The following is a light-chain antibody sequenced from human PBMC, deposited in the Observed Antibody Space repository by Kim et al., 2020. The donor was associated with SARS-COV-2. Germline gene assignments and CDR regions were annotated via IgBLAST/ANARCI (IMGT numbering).Light chain of an antibody. CDR3: QAWDSSTAVV. CDR2: QDS. J-gene: IGLJ2*01. Sequence: VSPGHTASISCSGDKWGDKYACWYQQKPGPSPVLVIYQDSKRPAGIPERFSGSNSGNTATLTISGTQAMDEADYYCQAWDSSTAVVFGGGTQLTVL. CDR1: KWGDKY. V-gene: IGLV3-1*01.